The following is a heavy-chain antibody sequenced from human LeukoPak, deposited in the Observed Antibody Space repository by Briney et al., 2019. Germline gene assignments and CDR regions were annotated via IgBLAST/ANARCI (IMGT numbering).Heavy chain of an antibody. CDR2: LSSSGSTM. Sequence: GCALRLLYAASGFIFSRYQLAWIRQAPGQRLEPISHLSSSGSTMYYADSVKGRLTISRDNAKNSLYLKMNNLRAEDTAVYYCASPGEGYCSGGNCYYFDSWGQGTLVTVSS. CDR1: GFIFSRYQ. J-gene: IGHJ4*02. V-gene: IGHV3-48*03. CDR3: ASPGEGYCSGGNCYYFDS. D-gene: IGHD2-15*01.